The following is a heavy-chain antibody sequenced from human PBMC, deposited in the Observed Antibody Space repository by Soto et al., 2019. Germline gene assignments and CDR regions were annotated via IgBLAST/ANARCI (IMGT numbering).Heavy chain of an antibody. CDR1: GGTISGDA. CDR2: IIPIFGTA. CDR3: AREGPHRGYCSSTSCPRPLPYFDY. V-gene: IGHV1-69*13. J-gene: IGHJ4*02. D-gene: IGHD2-2*01. Sequence: SVKVSCKGSGGTISGDAIGWVRQAHGQGLEWMGGIIPIFGTANYAQKFQGRVTITADESTSTAYMELSSLRSEDTAVYYCAREGPHRGYCSSTSCPRPLPYFDYWGQGTLVTVSS.